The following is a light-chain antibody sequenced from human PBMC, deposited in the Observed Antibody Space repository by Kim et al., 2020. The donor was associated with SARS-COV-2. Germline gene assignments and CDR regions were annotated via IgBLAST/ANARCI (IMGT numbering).Light chain of an antibody. V-gene: IGLV1-44*01. Sequence: GQMVTTSCSGSSADIGSNSVNWYQQLPGRAPRLLIYSNNQRPSGVPDRFSGSKYDTSASLGISGLQSDDEADYYCAAWDDSLNGWVFGGGTQLTVL. CDR1: SADIGSNS. CDR2: SNN. J-gene: IGLJ3*02. CDR3: AAWDDSLNGWV.